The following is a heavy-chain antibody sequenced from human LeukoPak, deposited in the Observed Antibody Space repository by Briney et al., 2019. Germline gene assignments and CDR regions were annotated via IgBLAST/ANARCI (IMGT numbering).Heavy chain of an antibody. CDR3: ARAYCGGDCYDKYYYYYYGMDV. D-gene: IGHD2-21*02. V-gene: IGHV4-59*01. J-gene: IGHJ6*02. Sequence: PSETLSLTCAVYGGSFSGYYWSWIRQPPGKGLEWIGYIYYSGSTNYNPSLKSRVTISVDTSKNQFSLKLSSVTAADTAVYYCARAYCGGDCYDKYYYYYYGMDVWGQGTTVTVSS. CDR2: IYYSGST. CDR1: GGSFSGYY.